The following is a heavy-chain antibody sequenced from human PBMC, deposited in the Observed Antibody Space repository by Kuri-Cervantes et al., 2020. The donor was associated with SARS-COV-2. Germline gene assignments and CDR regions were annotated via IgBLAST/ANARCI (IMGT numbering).Heavy chain of an antibody. D-gene: IGHD4-23*01. Sequence: SQTLSLTCAVYGGSFGGYYWSWIRQPPGKGLEWIGSIYYSGSTYYNPSLKSRVTISVDTSKNQFSLKLSSVTAADTAVYYCARGTTVVTHVRSDFDYWGQGTLVTVSS. J-gene: IGHJ4*02. V-gene: IGHV4-34*01. CDR1: GGSFGGYY. CDR2: IYYSGST. CDR3: ARGTTVVTHVRSDFDY.